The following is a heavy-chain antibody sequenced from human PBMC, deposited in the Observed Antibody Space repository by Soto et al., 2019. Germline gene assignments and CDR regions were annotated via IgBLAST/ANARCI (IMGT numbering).Heavy chain of an antibody. Sequence: SETLSLTCTVSGGSINSGDYYWTWVRQPPGKGLEWIGNIFHSGSTYYTPSLQSRVTISLDTSKNHFSLKLSSVTPTDTAVYYCARDRYYGSGTYYNFYSGMDVWGQGTTVTVSS. D-gene: IGHD3-10*01. V-gene: IGHV4-30-4*01. CDR2: IFHSGST. CDR3: ARDRYYGSGTYYNFYSGMDV. J-gene: IGHJ6*02. CDR1: GGSINSGDYY.